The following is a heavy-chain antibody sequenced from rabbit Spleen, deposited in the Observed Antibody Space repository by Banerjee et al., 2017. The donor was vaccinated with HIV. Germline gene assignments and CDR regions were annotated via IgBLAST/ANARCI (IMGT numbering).Heavy chain of an antibody. J-gene: IGHJ4*01. V-gene: IGHV1S45*01. D-gene: IGHD8-1*01. CDR2: IAGSSSGFT. CDR3: ARDAGSGPYIDGYFDL. Sequence: QEHLKESGGGLVQPGGSLKLSCKASGFSFSSSDYICWVRQAPGKGLEWISCIAGSSSGFTYSATWAKGRFTISKTSSTTVTLQMTSLTVADMATYFCARDAGSGPYIDGYFDLWGPGTLVTVS. CDR1: GFSFSSSDY.